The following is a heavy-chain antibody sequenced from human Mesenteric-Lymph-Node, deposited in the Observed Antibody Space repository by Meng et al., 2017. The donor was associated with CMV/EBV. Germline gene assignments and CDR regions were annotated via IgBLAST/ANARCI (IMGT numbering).Heavy chain of an antibody. CDR1: GSTFTNHY. J-gene: IGHJ4*02. D-gene: IGHD6-13*01. CDR2: ISPSGGST. CDR3: VRDLIAAAGPLDY. Sequence: AFGSTFTNHYMHWVRQAPGQGLEWMGRISPSGGSTSYAQKFQGRVTMARDTSTSTVYMELSSLRSEDTAVYYCVRDLIAAAGPLDYWGQGTLVTVSS. V-gene: IGHV1-46*01.